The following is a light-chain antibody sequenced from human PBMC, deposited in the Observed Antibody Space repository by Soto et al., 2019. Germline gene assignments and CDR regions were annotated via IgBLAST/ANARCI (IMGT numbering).Light chain of an antibody. Sequence: QSALTQPAYVSGSPGQSITIACTGTSSDVGGYNYVSWYQQHPGKAPKLMIYEVSNRPSGVSNRFSGSKSGNTAFLTISGLQAEDEADYYCSSYTSSSTYVVFGGGTKLTVL. CDR3: SSYTSSSTYVV. V-gene: IGLV2-14*01. J-gene: IGLJ2*01. CDR1: SSDVGGYNY. CDR2: EVS.